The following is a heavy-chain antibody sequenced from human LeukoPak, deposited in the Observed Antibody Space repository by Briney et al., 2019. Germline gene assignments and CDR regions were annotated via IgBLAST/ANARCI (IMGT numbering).Heavy chain of an antibody. CDR1: GFTFSSYA. CDR3: ATAGIQLWPGDAFDI. Sequence: PGGSLRLSCSASGFTFSSYAMSWVRQAPGKGLEWVSAISGSGGSTYYADSVKGRFTISRDNSKNTLYLQMNSLSAEDKAVYYCATAGIQLWPGDAFDIWGQGTMVTVSS. D-gene: IGHD5-18*01. V-gene: IGHV3-23*01. J-gene: IGHJ3*02. CDR2: ISGSGGST.